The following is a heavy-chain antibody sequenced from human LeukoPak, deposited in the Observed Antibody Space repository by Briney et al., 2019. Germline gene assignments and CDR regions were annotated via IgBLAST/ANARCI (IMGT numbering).Heavy chain of an antibody. CDR3: AREGSSTSWVKD. CDR2: IYYSGST. V-gene: IGHV4-31*03. CDR1: GGSISSGGYY. D-gene: IGHD2-2*01. J-gene: IGHJ4*02. Sequence: SETLSLTCTASGGSISSGGYYWSWIRQHPGKGLEWIGYIYYSGSTYYNPSLKSRVTISVDTSKNQFSLKLSSVTAADTAVYYCAREGSSTSWVKDWGQGTLVTVSS.